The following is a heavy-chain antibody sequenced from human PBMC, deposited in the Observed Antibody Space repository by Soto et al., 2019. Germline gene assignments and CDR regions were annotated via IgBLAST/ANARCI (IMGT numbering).Heavy chain of an antibody. CDR2: ISAYNGNT. CDR1: GYTSTSYG. V-gene: IGHV1-18*01. D-gene: IGHD3-22*01. CDR3: ARDSSDHPMPLGP. J-gene: IGHJ5*01. Sequence: ASVNVSCKASGYTSTSYGISWVRQAPGQGLEWMGWISAYNGNTNYAQKLQGRVTMTTDTSTSTAYMELRSLRYDDTAVYYCARDSSDHPMPLGPWGRGTLVTVSS.